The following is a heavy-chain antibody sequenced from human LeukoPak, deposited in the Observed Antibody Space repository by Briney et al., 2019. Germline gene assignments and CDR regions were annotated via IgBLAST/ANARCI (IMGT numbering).Heavy chain of an antibody. Sequence: GESLKISWKGSGYSFTTYWIGWVRQMPGKGLEWMGIIYPGDSDTRYSPSFQGQVTISADKSISTAYLQWSSLKASDTATYYCARTYCGGDCYYSYFDYWGQGTLVTVSS. D-gene: IGHD2-21*02. CDR2: IYPGDSDT. J-gene: IGHJ4*02. V-gene: IGHV5-51*01. CDR3: ARTYCGGDCYYSYFDY. CDR1: GYSFTTYW.